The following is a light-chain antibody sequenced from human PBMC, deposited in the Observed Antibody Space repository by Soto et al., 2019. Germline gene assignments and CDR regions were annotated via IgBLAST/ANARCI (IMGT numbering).Light chain of an antibody. V-gene: IGKV3-20*01. Sequence: EIVLTQSPGTLSLSPGERATLSCRSSQSVTSSYLACYQQKPGQAPRLLIYDASSRATGIQDRFSGSWSGTDFTLTISRLEPEDFAVCCCHQYGIPPTFGQGTKVEIK. J-gene: IGKJ1*01. CDR2: DAS. CDR3: HQYGIPPT. CDR1: QSVTSSY.